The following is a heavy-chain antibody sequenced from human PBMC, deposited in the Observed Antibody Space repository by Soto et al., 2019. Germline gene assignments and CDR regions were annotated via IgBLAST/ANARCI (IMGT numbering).Heavy chain of an antibody. CDR1: GTTSTDCG. CDR2: VLGDNGQI. D-gene: IGHD3-16*01. Sequence: EVQVLESGGGSVQPGRALRLSCAVSGTTSTDCGMHWVRQAPGKGLEWVSGVLGDNGQIGYADSVKGRFTSSRDNARHFLYLQMNSLTVEDTALYYCVKDMAPGGADVWGQGTAVTVSS. V-gene: IGHV3-9*02. J-gene: IGHJ6*02. CDR3: VKDMAPGGADV.